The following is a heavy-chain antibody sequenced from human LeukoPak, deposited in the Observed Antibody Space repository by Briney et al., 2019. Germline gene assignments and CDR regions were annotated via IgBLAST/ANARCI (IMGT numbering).Heavy chain of an antibody. CDR3: AKAYSSGWTPFDY. J-gene: IGHJ4*02. D-gene: IGHD6-19*01. CDR2: ISWNSGSI. CDR1: GFTFDDYA. V-gene: IGHV3-9*01. Sequence: QPGGSLRLSCAASGFTFDDYAMHWVRQAPGKGLEWVSGISWNSGSIGYADSVKGRFTISRDNSKNSLYLQMNSLRAEDTALYYCAKAYSSGWTPFDYWGQGTLVTVSS.